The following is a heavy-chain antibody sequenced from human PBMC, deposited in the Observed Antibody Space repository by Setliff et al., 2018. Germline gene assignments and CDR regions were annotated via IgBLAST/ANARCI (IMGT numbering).Heavy chain of an antibody. V-gene: IGHV3-15*01. CDR1: GFTFTNSW. J-gene: IGHJ4*02. CDR2: IKSKPDGGTT. Sequence: GESLKISCAASGFTFTNSWMNWVRQAPGKGLEWVGRIKSKPDGGTTDYAAPVKGRFTISRDDSESTLYLQMNSLKTEDTAVYNCTTDPYWSDYWDQGTLVTVSS. D-gene: IGHD2-8*02. CDR3: TTDPYWSDY.